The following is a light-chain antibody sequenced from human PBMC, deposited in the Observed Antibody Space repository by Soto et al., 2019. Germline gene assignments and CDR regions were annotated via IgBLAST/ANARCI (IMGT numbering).Light chain of an antibody. CDR2: DVN. Sequence: QSVLTQPPSASGSPGQSVTLSCTGTSTEVGGYNFVSWYQQHPGKAPRLMIYDVNKRPSGVPDRFSGSKPGNTASLTVSGLQAEDEAEYYCSSYAGNVLLFGGGTQLTVL. CDR3: SSYAGNVLL. J-gene: IGLJ2*01. V-gene: IGLV2-8*01. CDR1: STEVGGYNF.